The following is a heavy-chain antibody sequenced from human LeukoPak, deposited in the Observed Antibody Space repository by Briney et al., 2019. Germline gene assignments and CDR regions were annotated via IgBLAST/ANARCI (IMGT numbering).Heavy chain of an antibody. CDR3: ARDRPGTYFDY. V-gene: IGHV4-61*02. J-gene: IGHJ4*02. CDR1: GGSISSDSYY. CDR2: IYASGTT. Sequence: PSETLSLTCSVSGGSISSDSYYWTWIRQPAGKGLEWIGRIYASGTTNYNPSLESRVTISRDMSKNHFSLKLSSVTAADTAIYYCARDRPGTYFDYWGQGTLVTVSS. D-gene: IGHD1-26*01.